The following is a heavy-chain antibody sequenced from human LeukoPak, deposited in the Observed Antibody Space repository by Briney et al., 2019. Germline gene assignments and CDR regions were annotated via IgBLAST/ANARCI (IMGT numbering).Heavy chain of an antibody. D-gene: IGHD3-10*01. CDR2: ISYDGSNK. J-gene: IGHJ5*02. V-gene: IGHV3-30*18. Sequence: GGSLRLSCAASGFTFSSYGMHWVRQAPGKGLEWVAVISYDGSNKYYADSVKGRFTISRDNSKNTLYLQMNSLRAEDTAVYYCAKDSRVRGVISCHWFDPWGQGTLVTVSS. CDR3: AKDSRVRGVISCHWFDP. CDR1: GFTFSSYG.